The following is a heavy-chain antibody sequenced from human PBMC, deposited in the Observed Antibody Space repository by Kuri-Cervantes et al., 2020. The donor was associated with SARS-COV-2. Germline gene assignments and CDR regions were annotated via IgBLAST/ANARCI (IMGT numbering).Heavy chain of an antibody. Sequence: GGSLRLSCAASGFTFSSYWMSWVRQAPGKGLEWVANIKQDGSEKYYVDSVKGRFTISRDNAKNSLYLQMNSLRAEDTAVYYCARVGYSYGYLFDYWGQGNLVTVSS. CDR1: GFTFSSYW. V-gene: IGHV3-7*01. CDR2: IKQDGSEK. CDR3: ARVGYSYGYLFDY. J-gene: IGHJ4*02. D-gene: IGHD5-18*01.